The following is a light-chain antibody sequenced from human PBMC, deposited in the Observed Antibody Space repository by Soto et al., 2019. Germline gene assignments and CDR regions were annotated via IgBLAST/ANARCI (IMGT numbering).Light chain of an antibody. CDR3: QQSFRRPWT. J-gene: IGKJ1*01. V-gene: IGKV1-39*01. Sequence: DIQMTQSPSSLSASVGDRVTISCRASQTITTYLNWYQQRPGKAPQVLIYAASNLKSGVPSRFSASVSGTDFTLTISSRQFEDFATYYCQQSFRRPWTFGQRTKV. CDR2: AAS. CDR1: QTITTY.